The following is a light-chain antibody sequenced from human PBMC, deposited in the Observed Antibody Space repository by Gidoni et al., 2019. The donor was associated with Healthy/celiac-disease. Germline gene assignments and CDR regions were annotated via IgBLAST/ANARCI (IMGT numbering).Light chain of an antibody. CDR1: QSVSSY. J-gene: IGKJ4*01. CDR3: QQRSNWPFLT. Sequence: ETVLTQSPATLSLSPGERATLSCRASQSVSSYLAWYQQQPGQAPRLLIYDASNRATGIPARFSGSGSGTDFTLTISSLEPEDFAVYYCQQRSNWPFLTFGGGTKVEIK. V-gene: IGKV3-11*01. CDR2: DAS.